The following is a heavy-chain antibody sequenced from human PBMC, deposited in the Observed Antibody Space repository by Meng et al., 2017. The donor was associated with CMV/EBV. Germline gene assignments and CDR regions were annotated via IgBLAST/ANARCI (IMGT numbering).Heavy chain of an antibody. J-gene: IGHJ5*02. CDR1: GYTFTGYY. CDR2: INPNSGGT. Sequence: SGYTFTGYYIHWVRQAPGQGLEWMGWINPNSGGTNYAQKFQGRVTMTRDTSISTAYMELSRLRSEDTAVYYCARGPSIVVVHNWFDPWGQGTLVTVSS. V-gene: IGHV1-2*02. CDR3: ARGPSIVVVHNWFDP. D-gene: IGHD2-2*01.